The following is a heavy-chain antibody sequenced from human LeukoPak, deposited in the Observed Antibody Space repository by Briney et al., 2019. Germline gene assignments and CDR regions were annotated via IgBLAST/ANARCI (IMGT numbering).Heavy chain of an antibody. CDR3: ARADGSGSLY. CDR2: IYHSGST. J-gene: IGHJ4*02. D-gene: IGHD3-10*01. V-gene: IGHV4-38-2*02. CDR1: GYSISSGYY. Sequence: ASEALSLTCTVSGYSISSGYYWGWIRQPPGKGLEWIGSIYHSGSTYYNPSLKSRVTISVDTSKNQFSLKLSSVTAADTAVYYCARADGSGSLYWGQGTLVTVSS.